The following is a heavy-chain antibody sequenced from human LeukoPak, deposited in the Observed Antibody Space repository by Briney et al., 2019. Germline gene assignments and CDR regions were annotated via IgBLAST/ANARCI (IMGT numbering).Heavy chain of an antibody. CDR1: RFTVSSNY. Sequence: GGSLRLSGAASRFTVSSNYMNWVRQAPGQGLEWGSVIYNDGGTHYADSGKGRFTISRDNPKNTLYLQMHSLRAEDTAVYYCATRITMIVVVISDDAEYFQHWGQGTLVTVSS. D-gene: IGHD3-22*01. J-gene: IGHJ1*01. CDR3: ATRITMIVVVISDDAEYFQH. CDR2: IYNDGGT. V-gene: IGHV3-53*01.